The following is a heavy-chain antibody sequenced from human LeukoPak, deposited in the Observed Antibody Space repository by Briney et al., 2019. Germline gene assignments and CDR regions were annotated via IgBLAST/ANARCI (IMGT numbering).Heavy chain of an antibody. CDR2: ISGSGSTI. V-gene: IGHV3-21*04. CDR1: GFTFSSYW. D-gene: IGHD3-22*01. J-gene: IGHJ3*02. CDR3: ARAITMIEHDAFDI. Sequence: GGSLRLSCAASGFTFSSYWMHWVRQAPGKGLEWVSAISGSGSTIYYADSVKGRFTISRDNAKNSLYLQMNSLRAEDTAVYYCARAITMIEHDAFDIWGQGTMVTVSS.